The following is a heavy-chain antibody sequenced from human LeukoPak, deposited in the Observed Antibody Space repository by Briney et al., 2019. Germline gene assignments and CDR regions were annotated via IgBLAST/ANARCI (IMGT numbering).Heavy chain of an antibody. D-gene: IGHD3-10*01. CDR1: GGSISSGDYY. J-gene: IGHJ4*02. V-gene: IGHV4-30-4*01. CDR2: IYYSGST. Sequence: SETLSLTCTVSGGSISSGDYYWSWIRQPPGKGLEWIGYIYYSGSTYYNPSLKSRVTISVDTSKNQFSLKLSSVTAADTAVYYCAREMGGLWFGESQIDYWGQGTLVTVSS. CDR3: AREMGGLWFGESQIDY.